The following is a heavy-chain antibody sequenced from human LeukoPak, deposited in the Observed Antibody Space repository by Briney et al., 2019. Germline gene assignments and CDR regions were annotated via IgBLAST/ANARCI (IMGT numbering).Heavy chain of an antibody. J-gene: IGHJ3*02. CDR3: ATTRGSVVDAFDI. D-gene: IGHD1-26*01. Sequence: GASVKLSCKASGATFSSYAISWVRQAPGQGLEWMGGIIPIFGTANYAQKFQGRVTITADESTSTAYMELSSLRSEDTAVYYCATTRGSVVDAFDIWGQGTMVTVSS. CDR2: IIPIFGTA. CDR1: GATFSSYA. V-gene: IGHV1-69*13.